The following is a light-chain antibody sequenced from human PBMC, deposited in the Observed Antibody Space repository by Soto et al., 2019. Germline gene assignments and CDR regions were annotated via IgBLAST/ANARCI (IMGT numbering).Light chain of an antibody. CDR1: SSNIGAGYA. CDR2: DNT. J-gene: IGLJ3*02. CDR3: QSYDSSLSGSV. V-gene: IGLV1-40*01. Sequence: QSVLTQPPSVSGAPGQRVTISCTGSSSNIGAGYAVHWYQQFPGIAPKLLIYDNTNRPSGVPDRFSGSKSGTSASLAITGLQAEDEADYYCQSYDSSLSGSVFGGETKVTVL.